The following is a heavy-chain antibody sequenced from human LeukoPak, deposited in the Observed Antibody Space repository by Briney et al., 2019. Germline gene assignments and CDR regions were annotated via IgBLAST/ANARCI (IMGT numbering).Heavy chain of an antibody. V-gene: IGHV3-23*01. D-gene: IGHD4-17*01. CDR3: AKDSTVTTSYWFDP. J-gene: IGHJ5*02. CDR1: GFTFGHYA. CDR2: VSGSGGSP. Sequence: GGSLRLSCAASGFTFGHYAMSWVRQAPGKGLEWVSAVSGSGGSPHYADSVKGRFTISRDNSKNTLYLQMNSLRADDTAVYYCAKDSTVTTSYWFDPWGQGTLVTVSS.